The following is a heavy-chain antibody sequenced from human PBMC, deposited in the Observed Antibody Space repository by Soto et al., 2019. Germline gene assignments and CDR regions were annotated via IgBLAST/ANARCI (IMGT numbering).Heavy chain of an antibody. CDR3: VRMSGVVPAAMVDY. D-gene: IGHD2-2*01. J-gene: IGHJ4*02. Sequence: EVQRLESGGGLVQPGGSLSLSCAASGFTFSSYAMSWVRQAPGKGLAWVSAISGSGGSTYYADSVKGRCSISRDNAKNTLYLQMNSLRAEDTDVYYCVRMSGVVPAAMVDYWGQGTLVTVSS. CDR2: ISGSGGST. V-gene: IGHV3-23*01. CDR1: GFTFSSYA.